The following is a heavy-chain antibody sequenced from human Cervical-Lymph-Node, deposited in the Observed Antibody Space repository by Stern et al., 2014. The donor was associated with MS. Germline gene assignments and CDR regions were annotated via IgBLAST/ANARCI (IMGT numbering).Heavy chain of an antibody. D-gene: IGHD2-15*01. CDR1: GHTLTELS. CDR2: FDPEDGEA. J-gene: IGHJ6*02. CDR3: ATGLTMLLVINPTFALDV. V-gene: IGHV1-24*01. Sequence: QVQLVQSGAEVKKPGASVKVSCKVSGHTLTELSIHWVRQAPGKGLEWMGGFDPEDGEAILEQKFQGRITLTEDTSIDTAYMELSSLRSDDTAVYYCATGLTMLLVINPTFALDVWGQGTTVTVS.